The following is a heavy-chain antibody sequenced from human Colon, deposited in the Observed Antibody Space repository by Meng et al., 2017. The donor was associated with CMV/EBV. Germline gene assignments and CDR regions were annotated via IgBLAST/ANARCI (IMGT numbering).Heavy chain of an antibody. Sequence: GESLKISCAASGFTFSSYAMHWVRQAPGKGLEWVAVISYDGSNKYYADSVKGRFTISRDNSKNTLYLQMNSLRAEDTAVYYCARGARYSSSSPRKRLSYYFDYWGQGTLVTVSS. V-gene: IGHV3-30-3*01. D-gene: IGHD6-6*01. J-gene: IGHJ4*02. CDR3: ARGARYSSSSPRKRLSYYFDY. CDR1: GFTFSSYA. CDR2: ISYDGSNK.